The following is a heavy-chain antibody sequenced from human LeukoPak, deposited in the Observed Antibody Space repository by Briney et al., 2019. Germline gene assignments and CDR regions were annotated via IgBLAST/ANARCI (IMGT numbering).Heavy chain of an antibody. D-gene: IGHD3-10*01. CDR1: GFTFSSYA. J-gene: IGHJ4*02. CDR2: ISGSGGSTNSAKSGSGGST. V-gene: IGHV3-23*01. Sequence: GGSLRLSCVTSGFTFSSYAMSWVRQAPGKGLEWVSSISGSGGSTNSAKSGSGGSTYYADSVKGRFTISRDNSKNTLYLQMNRMRAEDTAVYYCAKGRGWFDYWGQGTLVTVSS. CDR3: AKGRGWFDY.